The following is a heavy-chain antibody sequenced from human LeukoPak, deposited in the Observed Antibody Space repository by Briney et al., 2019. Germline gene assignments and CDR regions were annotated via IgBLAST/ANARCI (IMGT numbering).Heavy chain of an antibody. D-gene: IGHD3-16*01. J-gene: IGHJ6*02. CDR2: IIPILGIA. CDR3: ARGGETTTSLYYYGMDV. CDR1: GGTFSSYA. Sequence: SVKVSCKASGGTFSSYAISWVRQAPGQGLEWMGRIIPILGIANYAQKFQGRVTMTRDTSTSTVYMELSSLRSEDTAVYYCARGGETTTSLYYYGMDVWGQGTTVTVSS. V-gene: IGHV1-69*04.